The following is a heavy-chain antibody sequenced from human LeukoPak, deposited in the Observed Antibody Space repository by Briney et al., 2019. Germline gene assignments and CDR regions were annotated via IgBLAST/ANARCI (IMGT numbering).Heavy chain of an antibody. CDR3: AKDSGSYYNFDY. J-gene: IGHJ4*02. CDR2: TRYDGSNK. CDR1: GFTFSSYG. Sequence: PGGSLRLSCAASGFTFSSYGMHWVRQAPGKGLEWVAFTRYDGSNKYYADSVKGRFTISRDNSKNTLYLQMNSLRAEDTAVYYCAKDSGSYYNFDYWGQGTLVTVSS. D-gene: IGHD3-10*01. V-gene: IGHV3-30*02.